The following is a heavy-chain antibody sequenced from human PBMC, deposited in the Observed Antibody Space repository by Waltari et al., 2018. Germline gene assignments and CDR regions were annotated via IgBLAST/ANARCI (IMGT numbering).Heavy chain of an antibody. J-gene: IGHJ4*02. CDR3: ARQTAAVDPFDY. CDR1: GLTFTKNW. CDR2: IYPGDSDI. D-gene: IGHD2-15*01. V-gene: IGHV5-51*01. Sequence: EVQLVQSGAEVKKQGESLKISCKVSGLTFTKNWIAWVRQMPGKGLEWVGMIYPGDSDIRYSPSLQGQVTISVDESINTAFLQWTSLKASDTAIYFCARQTAAVDPFDYWGQGTLVTVSS.